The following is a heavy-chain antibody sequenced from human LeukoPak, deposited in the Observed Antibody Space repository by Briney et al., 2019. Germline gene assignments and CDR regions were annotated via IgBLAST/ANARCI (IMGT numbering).Heavy chain of an antibody. CDR2: FNPSSGDT. CDR1: GYTFTEYF. J-gene: IGHJ4*02. Sequence: ASVKVSCKASGYTFTEYFIHWVRQAPGQGLECMGWFNPSSGDTNYAQKYQGRVTMTRDTSISTAYMELSWLTSDDTAVYYCARADHGTRSNGFYTLDYWGQGTLVTVSP. V-gene: IGHV1-2*02. CDR3: ARADHGTRSNGFYTLDY. D-gene: IGHD2-2*02.